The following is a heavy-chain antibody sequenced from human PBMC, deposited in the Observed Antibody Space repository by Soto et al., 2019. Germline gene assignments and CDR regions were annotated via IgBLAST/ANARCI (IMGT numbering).Heavy chain of an antibody. J-gene: IGHJ4*02. V-gene: IGHV1-18*04. D-gene: IGHD3-22*01. CDR2: ISAYNGNT. Sequence: VKVTCKASGYAFTSYGSSWVRQAPRQGLEWMGWISAYNGNTNYAQKLQGRVTMTTDTSTSTAYMELRSLRSDDTAVYYCARASSDSSGYYYFDYWGQGTLVTVSS. CDR3: ARASSDSSGYYYFDY. CDR1: GYAFTSYG.